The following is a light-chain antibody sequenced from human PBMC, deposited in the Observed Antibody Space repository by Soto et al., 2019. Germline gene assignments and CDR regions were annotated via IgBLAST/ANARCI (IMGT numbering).Light chain of an antibody. CDR3: QQYNNWPTAIT. CDR2: GAS. CDR1: QSVSSN. J-gene: IGKJ5*01. V-gene: IGKV3-15*01. Sequence: EIVMTQSPATLSVSPGERATLSCRASQSVSSNLAWYQQKPGQAPRLLIYGASTMATGIPARFSGSGSGTYFTLAISSLQSEDFAVYYCQQYNNWPTAITFGQGTRLEIK.